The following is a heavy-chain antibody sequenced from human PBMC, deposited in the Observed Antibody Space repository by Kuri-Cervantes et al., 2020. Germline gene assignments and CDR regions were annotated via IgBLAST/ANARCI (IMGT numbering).Heavy chain of an antibody. CDR3: ARDSPLKITMVRGVLFGALDI. V-gene: IGHV3-30*03. CDR1: GFTFSSYG. CDR2: ISYDGSNK. J-gene: IGHJ3*02. Sequence: GGSLRLSCAASGFTFSSYGMHWVRQAPGKGLEWVAVISYDGSNKYYADSVKGRFTISRDNSKNTLYLQMNSLRAEDTAVYYCARDSPLKITMVRGVLFGALDIWGQGTMVTVSS. D-gene: IGHD3-10*01.